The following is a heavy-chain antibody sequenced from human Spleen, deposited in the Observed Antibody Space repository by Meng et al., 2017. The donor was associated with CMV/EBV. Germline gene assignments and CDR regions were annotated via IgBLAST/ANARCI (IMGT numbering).Heavy chain of an antibody. Sequence: LRLSCTVSGGSISSSSYSWGWVRQSPGKGLEWIGNIYYSGDTNFNPSLKSRLTMSVDTSKNQFSLNLRFVTAADTAIYYCVRVQDFWSVPMDYWGQGTLVTVSS. CDR1: GGSISSSSYS. D-gene: IGHD3-3*01. V-gene: IGHV4-39*07. CDR2: IYYSGDT. J-gene: IGHJ4*02. CDR3: VRVQDFWSVPMDY.